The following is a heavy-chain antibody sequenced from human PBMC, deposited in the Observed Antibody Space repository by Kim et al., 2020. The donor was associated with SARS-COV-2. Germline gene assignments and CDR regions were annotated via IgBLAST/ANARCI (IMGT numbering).Heavy chain of an antibody. D-gene: IGHD6-19*01. V-gene: IGHV5-10-1*01. CDR1: GYSFTSYW. CDR2: IDPSDSYT. CDR3: ARESSGWGEDYYGMDV. J-gene: IGHJ6*02. Sequence: GESLKISCKGSGYSFTSYWISWVRQMPGKGLEWMGRIDPSDSYTNYSPSFQGHVTISADKSISTAYLQWSSLKASDTAMYYCARESSGWGEDYYGMDVWGQGTTVTVSS.